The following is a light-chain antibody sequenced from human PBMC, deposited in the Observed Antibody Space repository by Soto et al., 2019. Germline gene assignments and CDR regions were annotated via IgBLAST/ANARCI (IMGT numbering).Light chain of an antibody. CDR3: QQLNSFPFI. CDR1: QAIDTY. CDR2: AAS. J-gene: IGKJ5*01. V-gene: IGKV1-9*01. Sequence: DIQLTQSPSFLSASVGDRVTITCRASQAIDTYLAWYQQKPGKAPKLLIYAASLLQSGVPSRFSGSGSGTEFTLTINSLQPEDFASYYCQQLNSFPFIFGQATRLEIK.